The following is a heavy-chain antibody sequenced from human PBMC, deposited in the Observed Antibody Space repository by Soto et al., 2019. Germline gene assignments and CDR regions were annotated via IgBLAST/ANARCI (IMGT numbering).Heavy chain of an antibody. CDR2: ISGSGGST. CDR1: GFTFSSYA. V-gene: IGHV3-23*01. D-gene: IGHD3-3*01. Sequence: EVQLLESGGGLVQPGGSLRLPCAASGFTFSSYAMSWVRQAPGKGLEWVSAISGSGGSTYYADSVKGRFTISRDNSKNTLYLQMNSLRAEDTAVYYCAKSGRSGYYTDPFDYWGQGTLVTVSS. CDR3: AKSGRSGYYTDPFDY. J-gene: IGHJ4*02.